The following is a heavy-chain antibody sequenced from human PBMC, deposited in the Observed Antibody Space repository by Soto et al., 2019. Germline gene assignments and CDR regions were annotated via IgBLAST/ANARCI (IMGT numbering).Heavy chain of an antibody. J-gene: IGHJ4*02. CDR1: GFTFSDYY. Sequence: GGSLRLSCAASGFTFSDYYMSWIRQAPGKGLEWVSYISGSGGSIYYADSVKGRFTISRDNAKNTLYLQMNSLRAEDTAVYYCAKTQTDFWSGYYTGSFHYWGQGTLVTVSS. CDR2: ISGSGGSI. V-gene: IGHV3-11*01. CDR3: AKTQTDFWSGYYTGSFHY. D-gene: IGHD3-3*01.